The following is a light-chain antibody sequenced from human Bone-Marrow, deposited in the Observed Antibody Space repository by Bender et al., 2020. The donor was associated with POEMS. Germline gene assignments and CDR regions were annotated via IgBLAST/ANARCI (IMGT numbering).Light chain of an antibody. J-gene: IGLJ3*02. CDR2: SSH. CDR3: AVWDDSLNGWV. Sequence: QSALTQPASVSGSPGQRVTISCSGGSSNIGAHAVNWYQHLPGTAPQLLIYSSHRRPSEVPDRFSGSRSGASASLAISGLQSEDEADYYCAVWDDSLNGWVFGGGTKLTVL. CDR1: SSNIGAHA. V-gene: IGLV1-44*01.